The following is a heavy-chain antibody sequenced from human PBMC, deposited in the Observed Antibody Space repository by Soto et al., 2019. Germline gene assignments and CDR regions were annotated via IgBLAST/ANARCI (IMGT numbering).Heavy chain of an antibody. D-gene: IGHD6-19*01. CDR1: GFSISTYA. J-gene: IGHJ4*02. CDR3: ARDSSAWPNYFDS. Sequence: GGSLRLSCVASGFSISTYALTWVRQAPGKGLEWVSSFSGRSGDTYYAASVKGRFTISGDSSKNTVILQMNNLRADDTALYYCARDSSAWPNYFDSWGQGIQVTVSS. V-gene: IGHV3-23*01. CDR2: FSGRSGDT.